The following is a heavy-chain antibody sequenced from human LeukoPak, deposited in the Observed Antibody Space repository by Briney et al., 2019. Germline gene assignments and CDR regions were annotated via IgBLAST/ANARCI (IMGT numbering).Heavy chain of an antibody. V-gene: IGHV1-2*02. CDR3: ARDVAGTAEPFDY. CDR2: INPNSGGT. J-gene: IGHJ4*02. D-gene: IGHD6-19*01. CDR1: GYTFTGYY. Sequence: ASLKVSCKASGYTFTGYYMHWVRQAPGQGLEWMGWINPNSGGTNYAQKFQGRVTMTRDTSISTAYMELSRLRSDDTAVYYCARDVAGTAEPFDYWGQGTLVTVSS.